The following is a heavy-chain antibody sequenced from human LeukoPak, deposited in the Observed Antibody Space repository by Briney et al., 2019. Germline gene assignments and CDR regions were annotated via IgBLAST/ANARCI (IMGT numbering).Heavy chain of an antibody. CDR3: ARVRSVGGNPHAFNI. Sequence: GGSLRLSCAASGVTFSGYSMNWVRQAPGKGLECVSAITATSLHIYYADSVKGRFTISRDNAKNSLYLQMNSLRVEDTALYYCARVRSVGGNPHAFNIWGQGTIVTVSS. CDR1: GVTFSGYS. V-gene: IGHV3-21*01. D-gene: IGHD4-23*01. J-gene: IGHJ3*02. CDR2: ITATSLHI.